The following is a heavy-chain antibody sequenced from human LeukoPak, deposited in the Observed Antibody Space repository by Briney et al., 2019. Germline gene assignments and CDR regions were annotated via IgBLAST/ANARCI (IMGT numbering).Heavy chain of an antibody. J-gene: IGHJ6*03. D-gene: IGHD2-2*01. CDR2: ISSSSSYI. V-gene: IGHV3-21*01. CDR3: ARDSIVPAAPTFYYYYMDV. CDR1: GFTFSSYS. Sequence: GGSLRLSCAASGFTFSSYSMNWVRQAPGKGLEWVSSISSSSSYIYYADSVKGRFTISRDNAKNSLYLQMNSLRAEDTVVYYCARDSIVPAAPTFYYYYMDVWGKGTTVTVSS.